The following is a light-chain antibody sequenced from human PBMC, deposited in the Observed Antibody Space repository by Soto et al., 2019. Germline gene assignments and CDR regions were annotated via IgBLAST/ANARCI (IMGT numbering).Light chain of an antibody. CDR3: QHRGRWPRT. CDR1: QSVNDY. CDR2: GAS. Sequence: EIVLTQSPATLSLSPGERATLSCRASQSVNDYLAWYQQKPGQAPRLLIYGASNRATGIPVRFSGSGSGTAFTLTISSLETEDFAVYYCQHRGRWPRTFGQGTKLEIK. J-gene: IGKJ2*01. V-gene: IGKV3-11*01.